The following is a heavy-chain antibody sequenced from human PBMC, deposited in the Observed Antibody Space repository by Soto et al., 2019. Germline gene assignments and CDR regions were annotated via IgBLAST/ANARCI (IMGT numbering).Heavy chain of an antibody. D-gene: IGHD6-19*01. V-gene: IGHV3-33*01. CDR3: ARDKYSSYKGHYYYGMDV. J-gene: IGHJ6*02. CDR1: GFTFSSYG. Sequence: PGGSLRLSCAASGFTFSSYGMHWVRQAPGKGLEWVAVIWYDGSNKYYADSVKGRFTISRDNSKNTLYLQMNSLRAEDTAVYCCARDKYSSYKGHYYYGMDVWGQGTTVTVYS. CDR2: IWYDGSNK.